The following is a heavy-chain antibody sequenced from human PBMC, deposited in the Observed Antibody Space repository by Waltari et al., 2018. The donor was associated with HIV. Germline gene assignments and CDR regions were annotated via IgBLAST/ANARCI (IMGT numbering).Heavy chain of an antibody. CDR2: IHPSGGT. D-gene: IGHD3-22*01. CDR3: ARGGNYYERMI. Sequence: QVQLQESGPGLVKPSETLSLTCSVSGDSMTDVVWTLVRQPPGKGLEWIGYIHPSGGTSYNPSLSSRVSISLNSYNRHFSLMLTSVTAADTATYFCARGGNYYERMIWGQGTLVTVSS. CDR1: GDSMTDVV. J-gene: IGHJ1*01. V-gene: IGHV4-4*08.